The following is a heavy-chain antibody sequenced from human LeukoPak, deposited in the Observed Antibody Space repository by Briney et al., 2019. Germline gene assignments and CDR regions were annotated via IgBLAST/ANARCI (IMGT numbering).Heavy chain of an antibody. CDR1: GGSISSYY. CDR3: ARSTGYYYYYYMDV. D-gene: IGHD1-1*01. CDR2: IYTSGST. Sequence: PSETLSLTCTVSGGSISSYYWSRIRQPPGKGLEWIGYIYTSGSTNYNPSLKSRVTISVDTSKNQFSLKLSSVTAADTAVYYCARSTGYYYYYYMDVWGKGTTVTVSS. V-gene: IGHV4-4*09. J-gene: IGHJ6*03.